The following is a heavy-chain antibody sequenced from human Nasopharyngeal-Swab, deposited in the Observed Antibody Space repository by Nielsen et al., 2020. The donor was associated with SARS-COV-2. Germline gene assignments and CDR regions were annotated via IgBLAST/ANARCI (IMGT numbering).Heavy chain of an antibody. V-gene: IGHV1-2*04. J-gene: IGHJ6*03. CDR2: INPSSGDT. D-gene: IGHD4-11*01. CDR3: ARGGGWMTNYYYYYMDV. CDR1: GYAFTGYY. Sequence: ASVKVSCKASGYAFTGYYMHWVRQAPGQGLEWLGWINPSSGDTNYAQKFQAWVTMTRDTSISTAYMELSRLRSDDTAVYYCARGGGWMTNYYYYYMDVWGKGTTVTVS.